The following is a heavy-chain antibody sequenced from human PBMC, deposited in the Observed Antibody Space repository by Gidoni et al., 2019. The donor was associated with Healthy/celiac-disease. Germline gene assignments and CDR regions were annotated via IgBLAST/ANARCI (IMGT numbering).Heavy chain of an antibody. CDR3: AREKYYVDY. Sequence: QVQLQESGPGLVKPSGALSLTCSVPGGSICSDYGSWFRLSAGKGLEWIGRIYTSGSTNYTPSLKSRVTMSVDTSKNQFSLKLSSVTAADTAVYYCAREKYYVDYWGQGTLVTVSS. CDR2: IYTSGST. V-gene: IGHV4-4*07. CDR1: GGSICSDY. J-gene: IGHJ4*02.